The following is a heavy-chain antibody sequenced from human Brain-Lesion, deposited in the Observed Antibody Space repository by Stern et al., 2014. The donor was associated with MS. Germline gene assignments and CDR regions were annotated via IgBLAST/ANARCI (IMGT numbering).Heavy chain of an antibody. D-gene: IGHD2/OR15-2a*01. CDR3: AKDRQYLTFFFDF. V-gene: IGHV3-30*18. J-gene: IGHJ4*02. CDR2: ISYDGSK. CDR1: GLSFGCCG. Sequence: VQLVQSWGGGVLPGWHLTLFCATLGLSFGCCGMRWVSQVPGLGLEWVAIISYDGSKDYADSVKGRFAISRDNSKNTLYLQMNSLRAEDTAVYYCAKDRQYLTFFFDFWGQGSLVTVSS.